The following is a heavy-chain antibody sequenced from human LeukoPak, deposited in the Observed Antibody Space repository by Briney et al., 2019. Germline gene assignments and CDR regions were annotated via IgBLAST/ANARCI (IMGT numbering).Heavy chain of an antibody. Sequence: PSETLSLTCTVSGGSISSDSSYWSWIRQPAGTGLEWIGRIYTSGSTNYNPSLKSRVTISVDTSKNQFSLKLSSVTAADTAVYYCATSYGSGSNSHYYYMDVWGKGTTVTISS. CDR3: ATSYGSGSNSHYYYMDV. V-gene: IGHV4-61*02. CDR2: IYTSGST. D-gene: IGHD3-10*01. J-gene: IGHJ6*03. CDR1: GGSISSDSSY.